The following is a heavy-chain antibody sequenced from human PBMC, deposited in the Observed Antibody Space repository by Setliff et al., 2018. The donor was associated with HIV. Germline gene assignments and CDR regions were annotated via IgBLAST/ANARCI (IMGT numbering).Heavy chain of an antibody. CDR3: AREGDCSGGSCYYYYGMDV. J-gene: IGHJ6*02. D-gene: IGHD2-15*01. CDR1: GGTFSSYA. V-gene: IGHV1-69*05. Sequence: SVKVSCKASGGTFSSYAISWVRQAPGQGLEWMGGIISIFGTANYAQKFQGRVTITTDESTSTAYMELSSLRSEDTAVYYCAREGDCSGGSCYYYYGMDVWGQGTTVTVSS. CDR2: IISIFGTA.